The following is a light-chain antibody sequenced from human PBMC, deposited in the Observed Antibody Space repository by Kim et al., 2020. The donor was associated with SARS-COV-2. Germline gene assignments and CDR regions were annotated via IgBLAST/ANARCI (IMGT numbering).Light chain of an antibody. CDR1: SGGSASNY. CDR3: QSYDSRNKGV. Sequence: KTVTVCCTRSSGGSASNYVQWYQQRPGSARTTVIYEDKQRPSGVPDRFSGSIDSSSSSASLTISGLETEDEADYFCQSYDSRNKGVFGGGTQLTVL. J-gene: IGLJ3*02. CDR2: EDK. V-gene: IGLV6-57*03.